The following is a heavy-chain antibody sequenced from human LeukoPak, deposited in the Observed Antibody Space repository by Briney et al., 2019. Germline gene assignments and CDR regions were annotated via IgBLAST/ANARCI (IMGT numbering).Heavy chain of an antibody. Sequence: GASVKVSCKASGYTFKNYGISWVRQAPGQGLEWMGWIGAYNGNTNYAQKLQGRVTTTTDTSTTTGYMELRSLRSDDTAVYYCARGPRYYGSGSYYNSHWFDPWGQGTLVTVSS. CDR1: GYTFKNYG. CDR3: ARGPRYYGSGSYYNSHWFDP. V-gene: IGHV1-18*01. J-gene: IGHJ5*02. D-gene: IGHD3-10*01. CDR2: IGAYNGNT.